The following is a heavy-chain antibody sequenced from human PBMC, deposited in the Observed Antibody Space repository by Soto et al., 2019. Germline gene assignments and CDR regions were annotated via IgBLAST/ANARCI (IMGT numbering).Heavy chain of an antibody. D-gene: IGHD2-15*01. Sequence: GGSLRLSCAASGFTFSSYSMNWVRQAPGKGLEWVSSISSSSSYIYYADSVKGRFTISRDNAKNSLYLQMNSLRAEDTAVYYCARDGQAEYYFDYWGQGTLVTVSS. CDR2: ISSSSSYI. J-gene: IGHJ4*02. CDR3: ARDGQAEYYFDY. V-gene: IGHV3-21*01. CDR1: GFTFSSYS.